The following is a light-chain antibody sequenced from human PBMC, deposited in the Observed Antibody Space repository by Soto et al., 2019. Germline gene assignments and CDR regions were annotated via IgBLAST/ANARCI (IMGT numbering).Light chain of an antibody. CDR1: KAIGSS. CDR2: AAS. CDR3: QQSYSTPRT. J-gene: IGKJ1*01. V-gene: IGKV1-39*01. Sequence: IQLTQSPSSLSASVGDSVTITCRASKAIGSSFAWYQQKPGKVPKVLIYAASSLQSGVPSRFSGSGSGTDFTLTISSLQPEDFATYYCQQSYSTPRTFGQGTKVDIK.